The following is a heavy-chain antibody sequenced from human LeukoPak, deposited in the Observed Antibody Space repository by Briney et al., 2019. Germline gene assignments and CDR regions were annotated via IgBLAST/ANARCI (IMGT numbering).Heavy chain of an antibody. Sequence: GGSLRPSCAASGFTFSSYAMSWVRQAPGKGLEWVSAISGSGGSTYYADSVKGRFTISRDNSKNTLYLQMNSLRAEDTAVYYCAREFYCSSTSCYFGYYYYGMDVWGQGTTVTVSS. CDR1: GFTFSSYA. D-gene: IGHD2-2*01. CDR2: ISGSGGST. V-gene: IGHV3-23*01. J-gene: IGHJ6*02. CDR3: AREFYCSSTSCYFGYYYYGMDV.